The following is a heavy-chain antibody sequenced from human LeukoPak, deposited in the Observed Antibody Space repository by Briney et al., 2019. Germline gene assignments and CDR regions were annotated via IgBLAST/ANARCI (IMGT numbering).Heavy chain of an antibody. CDR1: GFTFSSYE. CDR2: ISSSGSTI. V-gene: IGHV3-48*03. CDR3: ARDPDPAYYYDSSGYPGLDY. J-gene: IGHJ4*02. Sequence: GGSLRLSCAASGFTFSSYEMNWVRQAPGKGLECISYISSSGSTIYYADSVKGRFTISRDNAKNSLYLQMNSLRAGDTAVYYCARDPDPAYYYDSSGYPGLDYWGQGTLVTVSS. D-gene: IGHD3-22*01.